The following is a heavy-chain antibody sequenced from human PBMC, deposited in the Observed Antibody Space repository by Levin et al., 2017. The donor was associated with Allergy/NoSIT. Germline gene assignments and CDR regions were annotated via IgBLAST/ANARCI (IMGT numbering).Heavy chain of an antibody. CDR1: GFTFSDYY. Sequence: GGSLRLSCAASGFTFSDYYMSWIRQAPGKGLEWVSYISSSGSTIYYADSVKGRFTISRDNAKNSLYLQMNSLRAEDTAVYYCARDGDDSSGYFFTQVGADYWGQGTLVTVSS. J-gene: IGHJ4*02. V-gene: IGHV3-11*01. CDR3: ARDGDDSSGYFFTQVGADY. CDR2: ISSSGSTI. D-gene: IGHD3-22*01.